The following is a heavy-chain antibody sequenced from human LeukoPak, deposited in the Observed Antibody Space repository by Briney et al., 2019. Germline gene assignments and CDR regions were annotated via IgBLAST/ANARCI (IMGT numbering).Heavy chain of an antibody. J-gene: IGHJ4*02. CDR3: AAGWVCSGGSCYYYFDY. CDR2: IVVGSGNT. V-gene: IGHV1-58*02. Sequence: SVKVSCKASGFTFTSSAMQWVRQARGQRLEWIGWIVVGSGNTNYAQKFQERVTITRDMSTSTAYMELSSLRSEDTAVYYCAAGWVCSGGSCYYYFDYWGQGTLVTVSS. CDR1: GFTFTSSA. D-gene: IGHD2-15*01.